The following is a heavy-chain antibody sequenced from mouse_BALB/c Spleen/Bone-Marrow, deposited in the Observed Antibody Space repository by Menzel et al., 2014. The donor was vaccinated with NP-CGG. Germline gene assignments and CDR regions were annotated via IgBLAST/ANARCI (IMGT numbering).Heavy chain of an antibody. V-gene: IGHV5-6*01. CDR1: GFTFSNYG. J-gene: IGHJ2*01. Sequence: EVHLVESGGDLVKPGGSLKLSCAASGFTFSNYGMSWVRQIPDKRLEWVATISSGGTYTFYPDSVKGRFTISRDNTKNALTLQTTSLKSEDTAMYYCARRRDYDYFDYWGQGTTLTVSS. D-gene: IGHD2-4*01. CDR3: ARRRDYDYFDY. CDR2: ISSGGTYT.